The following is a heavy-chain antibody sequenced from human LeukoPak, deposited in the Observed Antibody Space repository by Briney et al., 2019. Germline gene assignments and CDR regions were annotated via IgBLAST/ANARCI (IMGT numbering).Heavy chain of an antibody. CDR3: ARLIFGVAGGWFDP. D-gene: IGHD3-3*01. Sequence: SETLSLTCTVSGGSISSSGYYWGWIRQPPGKGLEWIGSIYYSGSTYYNPSLKSRVTISVDTSKNQFSLKLSSVTAADTAVYYCARLIFGVAGGWFDPWGQETLVTVSS. J-gene: IGHJ5*02. CDR1: GGSISSSGYY. CDR2: IYYSGST. V-gene: IGHV4-39*07.